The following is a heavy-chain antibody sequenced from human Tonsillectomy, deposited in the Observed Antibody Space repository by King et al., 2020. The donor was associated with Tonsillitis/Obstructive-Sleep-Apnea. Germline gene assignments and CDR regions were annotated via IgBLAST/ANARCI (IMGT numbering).Heavy chain of an antibody. CDR1: GFTFGSYS. CDR2: ISSSSSTI. D-gene: IGHD2-2*01. CDR3: ARALVAPAALWGFDY. V-gene: IGHV3-48*02. Sequence: VQLVESGGGLVQPGGSLRLSCAASGFTFGSYSMNWVRQAPGKGLEWVSYISSSSSTIYYADSVKGRFTISRDNAKNSLYLQMNSLRDEDTAVYYCARALVAPAALWGFDYWGQGTLVTVSS. J-gene: IGHJ4*02.